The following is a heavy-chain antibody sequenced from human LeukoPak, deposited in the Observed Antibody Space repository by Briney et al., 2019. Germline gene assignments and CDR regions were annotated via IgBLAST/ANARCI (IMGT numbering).Heavy chain of an antibody. CDR2: TMHDGSNV. J-gene: IGHJ4*02. CDR3: ARDNNWSAYN. V-gene: IGHV3-30*02. CDR1: GFTFSNYG. Sequence: GGSLRLSCAASGFTFSNYGMHWVRQAPGKGLEWVAFTMHDGSNVQYADSVKGRITISRDNSKNTLYLQVNSLRVEDTAVYFCARDNNWSAYNWGQGTLVTVSS. D-gene: IGHD1-20*01.